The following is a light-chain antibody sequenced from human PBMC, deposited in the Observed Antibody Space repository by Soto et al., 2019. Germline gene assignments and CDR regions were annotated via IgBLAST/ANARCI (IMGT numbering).Light chain of an antibody. CDR1: QSISSY. CDR2: AAS. J-gene: IGKJ5*01. CDR3: QHLNSFPLS. Sequence: DNQLTQSPSSLSASVGDRVTITCRASQSISSYLNWYQQKPGKAPKLLIYAASRLQAGVPLRFSGSGSGTDFTLTISDLQPEDFATYYCQHLNSFPLSFGQGTLLEI. V-gene: IGKV1-39*01.